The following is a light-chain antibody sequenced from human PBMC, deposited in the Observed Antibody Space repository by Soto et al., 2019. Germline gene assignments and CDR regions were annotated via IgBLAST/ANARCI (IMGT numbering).Light chain of an antibody. CDR2: GAN. CDR1: TSNIGAPYD. J-gene: IGLJ1*01. CDR3: QAYDVSLHNYV. V-gene: IGLV1-40*01. Sequence: QSVLTQPPSVSGAPGQRVSISCTGSTSNIGAPYDVHWYQHLPGTAPKLLIYGANNPPSGVPDRFSGSKTGTSASLATSRRQAEDESDYYCQAYDVSLHNYVFGSGTKVTV.